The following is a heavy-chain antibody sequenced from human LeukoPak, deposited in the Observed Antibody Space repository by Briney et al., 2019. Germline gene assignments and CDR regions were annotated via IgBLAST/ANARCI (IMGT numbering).Heavy chain of an antibody. Sequence: VSRSLTCAVDGGAFSGYVWSGIRQPPGKGLEWIGEINHSGSTNYNPSLKSRVTISVDTSKNQFSLKLSSVTAPDTAVYYCARGNGWYFDYWGQGTLVTVSS. V-gene: IGHV4-34*01. CDR3: ARGNGWYFDY. CDR2: INHSGST. CDR1: GGAFSGYV. D-gene: IGHD6-19*01. J-gene: IGHJ4*02.